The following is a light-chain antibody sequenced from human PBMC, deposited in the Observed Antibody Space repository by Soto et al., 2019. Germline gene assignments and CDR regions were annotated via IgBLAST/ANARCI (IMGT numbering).Light chain of an antibody. Sequence: QSALTQPASVSGSPGQSITISCTGTSTDIGTYSRVSWYLQYPGKAPKLMIYDVSNRPSGVSSRFSGSKSGNTASLSISGLQAEDEADYYCSSYTSSSTLVFGTGTKLTVL. CDR1: STDIGTYSR. J-gene: IGLJ1*01. CDR2: DVS. V-gene: IGLV2-14*02. CDR3: SSYTSSSTLV.